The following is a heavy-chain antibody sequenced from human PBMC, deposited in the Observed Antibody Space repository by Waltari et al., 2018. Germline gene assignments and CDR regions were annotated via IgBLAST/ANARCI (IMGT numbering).Heavy chain of an antibody. J-gene: IGHJ4*02. V-gene: IGHV4-34*02. D-gene: IGHD2-15*01. CDR1: GGSFSGYY. CDR3: ARGYCSGDSCSVYFDY. Sequence: QVQLQQWGAGLLKPSETLSLTCAVYGGSFSGYYWSWIRHPPGKGLEWIGEINHSGSTNYNPSLKSRVTKSVDTSKNQFSLKVNSVTAADTAVYYGARGYCSGDSCSVYFDYWGQGTLVTVSS. CDR2: INHSGST.